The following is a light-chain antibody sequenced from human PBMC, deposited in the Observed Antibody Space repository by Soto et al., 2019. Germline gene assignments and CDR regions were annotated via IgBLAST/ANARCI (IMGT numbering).Light chain of an antibody. CDR3: RSYTSSSTVV. Sequence: QSVLTQPASVSGSPRQSITISCTGTSSDLGGYNYLSWYQQHPGKAPKLMIYDVSNRPSGVSNRFSGSKSGNRAPLTISGLQAEDEADYYCRSYTSSSTVVFGERTKLTLL. J-gene: IGLJ3*02. CDR1: SSDLGGYNY. V-gene: IGLV2-14*01. CDR2: DVS.